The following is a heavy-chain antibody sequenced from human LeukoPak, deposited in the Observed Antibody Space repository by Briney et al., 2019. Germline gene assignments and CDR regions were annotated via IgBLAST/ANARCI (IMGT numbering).Heavy chain of an antibody. J-gene: IGHJ2*01. CDR2: ISYDGSNK. D-gene: IGHD3-3*02. V-gene: IGHV3-30*14. Sequence: GGSLRLSCAASGFTFSSYAMHWVRQAPGKGLEWVAVISYDGSNKYYADSVKGRFTISRDDSKNTLYLQMNSLRAEDTAVYYCARDSTGYWYFDLWGRGTLVSVSS. CDR3: ARDSTGYWYFDL. CDR1: GFTFSSYA.